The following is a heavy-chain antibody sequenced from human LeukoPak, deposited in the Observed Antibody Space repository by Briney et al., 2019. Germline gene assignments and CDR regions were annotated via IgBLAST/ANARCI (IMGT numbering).Heavy chain of an antibody. Sequence: ASVKVSCKASGYTFTSYDINWVRQATGQGLEWMGWMNPNSGNTGYAQKFQGRVTMTRNTSISKAYMELSSLRSEDTAVYYCARGGTAGPFYYYYYGMDVWGQGTTVTVSS. CDR3: ARGGTAGPFYYYYYGMDV. D-gene: IGHD6-13*01. J-gene: IGHJ6*02. CDR2: MNPNSGNT. CDR1: GYTFTSYD. V-gene: IGHV1-8*01.